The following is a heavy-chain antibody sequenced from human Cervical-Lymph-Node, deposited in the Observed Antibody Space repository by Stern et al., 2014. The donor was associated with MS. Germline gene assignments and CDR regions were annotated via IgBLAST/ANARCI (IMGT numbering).Heavy chain of an antibody. Sequence: VQLVESGGGVVQPGRSLRLSCSASGFTFKSYTMQWVRQPPGKGLEWVAVVTYNGTNKYYADSVKGRFTISRDNSKIILFLQMNSLRPEDSAVYYCAKYAETFDSWGQGTLVIVSS. D-gene: IGHD5-24*01. CDR2: VTYNGTNK. CDR1: GFTFKSYT. CDR3: AKYAETFDS. J-gene: IGHJ4*02. V-gene: IGHV3-30-3*02.